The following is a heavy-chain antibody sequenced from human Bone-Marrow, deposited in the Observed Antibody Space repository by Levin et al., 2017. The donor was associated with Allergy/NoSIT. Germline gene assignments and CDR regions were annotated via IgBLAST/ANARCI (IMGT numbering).Heavy chain of an antibody. CDR1: TAIISDYY. V-gene: IGHV3-11*05. D-gene: IGHD2-21*02. Sequence: GGSLRLSCASSTAIISDYYMSWIRQAAGKGLEWVADISRTSNFRHYADSVRGRFTISRDTAKISVYLEMNSLRAEDTGVYYCAREGCFGDKCDGALDIWGQGTTVIVS. CDR3: AREGCFGDKCDGALDI. J-gene: IGHJ3*02. CDR2: ISRTSNFR.